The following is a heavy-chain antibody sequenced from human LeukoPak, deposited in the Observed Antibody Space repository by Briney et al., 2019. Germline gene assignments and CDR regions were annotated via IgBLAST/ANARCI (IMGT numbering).Heavy chain of an antibody. J-gene: IGHJ4*02. CDR2: INPNSGGT. CDR3: ARDPEPGIAAAGSDD. D-gene: IGHD6-13*01. V-gene: IGHV1-2*02. CDR1: GYTFTGYY. Sequence: ASVKVSCKASGYTFTGYYMHWVRRAPGQGLEWMGWINPNSGGTNYAQEFQGRVTMTRDTSISTAYMELSRLRSDDTAVYYCARDPEPGIAAAGSDDWGQGTLVTVSS.